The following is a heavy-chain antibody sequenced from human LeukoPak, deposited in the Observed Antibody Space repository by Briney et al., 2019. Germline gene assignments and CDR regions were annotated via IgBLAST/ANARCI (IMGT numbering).Heavy chain of an antibody. D-gene: IGHD1-26*01. J-gene: IGHJ4*02. CDR3: ARHSYSGTYYDDYYFDY. CDR1: GSICTSYW. V-gene: IGHV5-51*01. Sequence: GASLQISCECAGSICTSYWNCLRRQLGEERVEWVGIIYPGNSDTRYSPSFQGQVAISADKSITTAYLQWSSLKASDTAMYYCARHSYSGTYYDDYYFDYWGQGTLVTVSS. CDR2: IYPGNSDT.